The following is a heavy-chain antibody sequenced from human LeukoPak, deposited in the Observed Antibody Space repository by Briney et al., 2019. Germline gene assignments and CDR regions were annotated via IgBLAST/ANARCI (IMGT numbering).Heavy chain of an antibody. CDR3: AGNHDSSGYTFDY. CDR2: INPSGGST. J-gene: IGHJ4*02. V-gene: IGHV1-46*01. CDR1: GYTFTSNY. Sequence: ASVKVSCKASGYTFTSNYMHWVRQAPGQGLEWMGIINPSGGSTNYAQKFQGRVTMTSDMSTSTVYMELSSLRSEDTAVYYCAGNHDSSGYTFDYWGQGTLVTVSS. D-gene: IGHD3-22*01.